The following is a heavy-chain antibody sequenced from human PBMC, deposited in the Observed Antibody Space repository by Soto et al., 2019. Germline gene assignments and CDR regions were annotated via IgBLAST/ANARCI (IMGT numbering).Heavy chain of an antibody. CDR2: IYHSGST. J-gene: IGHJ5*02. CDR3: ARDYRYNWFDP. CDR1: GGSISSGGYS. V-gene: IGHV4-30-2*01. Sequence: SETLSLTCAVSGGSISSGGYSWSWIRQPPGKGLEWIGYIYHSGSTYYNPSLKSRVTISVDRSKNQFSLKLSSVTATDTAVYYCARDYRYNWFDPWGQGTLVTVSS. D-gene: IGHD4-4*01.